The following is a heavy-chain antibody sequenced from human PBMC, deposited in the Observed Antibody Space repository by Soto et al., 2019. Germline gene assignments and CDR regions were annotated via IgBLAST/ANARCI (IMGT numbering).Heavy chain of an antibody. Sequence: SETLSLTCTFSGDSISNNYCSWIRQPPGKGLEWIGYIYYSGRTDYNPSLKSRVTLSVDTSKNQFSLKLSSVTAADTAVYYCAKVIERSSGLYYFDYWGQGTLVTVSS. CDR1: GDSISNNY. V-gene: IGHV4-59*01. CDR3: AKVIERSSGLYYFDY. J-gene: IGHJ4*02. CDR2: IYYSGRT. D-gene: IGHD6-19*01.